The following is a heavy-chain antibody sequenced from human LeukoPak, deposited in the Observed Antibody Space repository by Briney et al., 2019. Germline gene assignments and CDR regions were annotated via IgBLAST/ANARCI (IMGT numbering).Heavy chain of an antibody. CDR2: IYDSGST. D-gene: IGHD6-6*01. V-gene: IGHV4-38-2*01. CDR1: GYSISSVYY. CDR3: ARLRSTIAARPFDY. J-gene: IGHJ4*02. Sequence: SENLSFTGAVSGYSISSVYYWGWIRQPPGKGPEWIGSIYDSGSTDYNPSLKSRVTISVDTSKNQFPLKLSSLTAADTAVYYRARLRSTIAARPFDYWGQGTLVTDSS.